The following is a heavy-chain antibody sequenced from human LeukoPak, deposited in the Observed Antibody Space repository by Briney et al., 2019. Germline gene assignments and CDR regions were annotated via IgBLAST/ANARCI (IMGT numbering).Heavy chain of an antibody. V-gene: IGHV3-23*01. CDR1: GFTFSSYA. Sequence: GGSLRLSCAASGFTFSSYAMSWVRQAPGKGLEWVSAISGSGGSTYYADSVKGRFTISRDNSKNTLYLQMNSLRAEDTAVYYCAKDFYPTMIVAVIDYWGQGTLVTVSS. D-gene: IGHD3-22*01. CDR3: AKDFYPTMIVAVIDY. CDR2: ISGSGGST. J-gene: IGHJ4*02.